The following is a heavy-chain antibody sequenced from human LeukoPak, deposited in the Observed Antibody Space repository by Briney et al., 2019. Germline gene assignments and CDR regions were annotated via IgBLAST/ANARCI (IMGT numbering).Heavy chain of an antibody. J-gene: IGHJ4*02. CDR1: GGSFSDYY. CDR3: ARPQPPYYYDSSGYYYDY. V-gene: IGHV4-34*01. Sequence: SETLSLTCAVYGGSFSDYYWNWIRQPPGKGLEWIGEINHSGSTNYNPSLKSRVTISVDTSKNQFSLKLSSVTAADTAVYYCARPQPPYYYDSSGYYYDYWGQGTLVTVSS. D-gene: IGHD3-22*01. CDR2: INHSGST.